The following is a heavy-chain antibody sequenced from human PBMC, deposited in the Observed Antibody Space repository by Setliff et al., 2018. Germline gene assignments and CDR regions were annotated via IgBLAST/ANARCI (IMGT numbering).Heavy chain of an antibody. Sequence: GASVKVSCKASGYTFTSYAISWVRQAPGQGLEWMGGIIPIFATANYPQKFQGRVTITTDESTRTAYMELSSLRSEDTAVYYCARSCYGSGVPNGDYWGQGTLVTVSS. CDR2: IIPIFATA. CDR3: ARSCYGSGVPNGDY. CDR1: GYTFTSYA. D-gene: IGHD3-10*01. J-gene: IGHJ4*02. V-gene: IGHV1-69*05.